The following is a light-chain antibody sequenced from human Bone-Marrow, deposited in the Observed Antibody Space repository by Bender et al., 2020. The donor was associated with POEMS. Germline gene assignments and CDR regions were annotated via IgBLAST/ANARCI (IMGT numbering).Light chain of an antibody. CDR2: YDD. V-gene: IGLV1-36*01. Sequence: QSLLTQPPSASGTPGQRVTISCSGSSSNIGNNPVNWYQQLPGEAPKLLIYYDDLLTPGVSDRFSASKSGTSASLAISELQSEDEALYYCSAWDDSLSGWVFGGGTKLTVL. J-gene: IGLJ3*02. CDR1: SSNIGNNP. CDR3: SAWDDSLSGWV.